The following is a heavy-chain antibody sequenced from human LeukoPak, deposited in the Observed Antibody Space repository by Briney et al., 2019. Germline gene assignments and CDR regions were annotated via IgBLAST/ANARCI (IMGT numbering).Heavy chain of an antibody. Sequence: TGGSLRLSCAASGFTFSDYFIDWVRQAPGKGLEWFGRALNKSNSYTTQYAASVKGRFTISRDDSKNSLYLQMNSLRAEDTAVYYCARGQVETAIPGDYWGQGTLVTVSS. J-gene: IGHJ4*02. V-gene: IGHV3-72*01. CDR1: GFTFSDYF. D-gene: IGHD2-21*02. CDR2: ALNKSNSYTT. CDR3: ARGQVETAIPGDY.